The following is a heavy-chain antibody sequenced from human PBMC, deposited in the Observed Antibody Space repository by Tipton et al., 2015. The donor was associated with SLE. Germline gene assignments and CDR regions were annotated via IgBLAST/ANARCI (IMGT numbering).Heavy chain of an antibody. Sequence: TLSLTCTVFGGSISSYYWSWIRQPAGKGLEWIGNIYPTANTYYTPSLKSRVTMSVDTSKNQFSLKLSSVTAADTAVYYCARSAIFGVIMGGYFDYWGQGTLVTVSS. V-gene: IGHV4-4*07. D-gene: IGHD3-3*01. CDR1: GGSISSYY. CDR2: IYPTANT. J-gene: IGHJ4*02. CDR3: ARSAIFGVIMGGYFDY.